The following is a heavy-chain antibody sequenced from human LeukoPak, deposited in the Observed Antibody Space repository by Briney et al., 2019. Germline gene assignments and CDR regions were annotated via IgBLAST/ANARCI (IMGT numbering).Heavy chain of an antibody. CDR2: IYYSGST. D-gene: IGHD3-3*01. V-gene: IGHV4-59*01. Sequence: SETLSLTCTVSGGSISSYYWSWIRQPPGKGLEWIGYIYYSGSTNYNPSLKSRVTISVDTSKNQFSLKLRSVTAADTAVYYCARGYYDFWSGYYLDYWGQGTLVTVSS. J-gene: IGHJ4*02. CDR3: ARGYYDFWSGYYLDY. CDR1: GGSISSYY.